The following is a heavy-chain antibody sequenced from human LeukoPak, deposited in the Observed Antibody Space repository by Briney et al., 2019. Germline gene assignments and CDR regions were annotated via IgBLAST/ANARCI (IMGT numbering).Heavy chain of an antibody. CDR2: INTNTGNP. CDR1: GGTFSSYA. CDR3: AREVAPGGFDY. V-gene: IGHV7-4-1*02. D-gene: IGHD4-23*01. J-gene: IGHJ4*02. Sequence: ASVKVSCKASGGTFSSYAISWVRQAPGQGLEWMGWINTNTGNPTYAQGFTGRFAFSLDTSVSTAYLQISSLKAEDTAVYYCAREVAPGGFDYWGQGTLVTVSS.